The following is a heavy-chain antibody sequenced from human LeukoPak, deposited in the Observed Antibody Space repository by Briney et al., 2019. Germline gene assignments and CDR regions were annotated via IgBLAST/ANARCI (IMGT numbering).Heavy chain of an antibody. CDR3: ARDVGYCSSTSCSLGWFDP. J-gene: IGHJ5*02. V-gene: IGHV4-61*08. Sequence: SGPTLVNPTQTLTLTCTFSGFSLSTRGVGVGWIRQPPGKGLEWIGYIYYSGSTNYNPSLKSRVTISVDTSKNQFSLKLSSVTAADTAVYYCARDVGYCSSTSCSLGWFDPWGQGTLVTVSS. CDR1: GFSLSTRGVG. CDR2: IYYSGST. D-gene: IGHD2-2*03.